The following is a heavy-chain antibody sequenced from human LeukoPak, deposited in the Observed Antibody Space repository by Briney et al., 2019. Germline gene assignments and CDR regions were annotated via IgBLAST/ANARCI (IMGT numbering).Heavy chain of an antibody. D-gene: IGHD6-13*01. CDR3: ARGPWRSPSYSSSWYINY. CDR1: GYTFTGHY. V-gene: IGHV1-8*02. CDR2: MNPNSGNT. Sequence: ASVKVSCKASGYTFTGHYMHWVRQAPGQGLEWMGWMNPNSGNTGYAQKFQGRVTMTRNTSISTAYMELSSLRSEDTAVYYCARGPWRSPSYSSSWYINYWGQGTLVTVSS. J-gene: IGHJ4*02.